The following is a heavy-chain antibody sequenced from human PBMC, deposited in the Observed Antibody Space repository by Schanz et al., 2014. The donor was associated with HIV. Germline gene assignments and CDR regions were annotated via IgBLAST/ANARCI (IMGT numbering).Heavy chain of an antibody. CDR2: ISGNGGST. CDR1: TFTFNNYD. CDR3: ARDTVRGVKDSMDV. Sequence: EVQLLESGGGLVQPGGSLRLSCAASTFTFNNYDMGWVRQAPGKGLEWVSGISGNGGSTYHADSVKGRFTISRDNSKNTLYLQMNSLRAEDTAVYYCARDTVRGVKDSMDVWGQGTTVTVSS. V-gene: IGHV3-23*01. D-gene: IGHD3-10*01. J-gene: IGHJ6*02.